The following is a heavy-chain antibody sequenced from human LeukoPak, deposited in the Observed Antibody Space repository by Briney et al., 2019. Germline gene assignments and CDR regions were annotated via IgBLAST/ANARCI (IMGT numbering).Heavy chain of an antibody. D-gene: IGHD3-16*01. Sequence: GGSLRLSCVVSGLSFRNYGMHWVRQAPGKGLEWVAVIYYDGSNQYYADSVKGRFTVSRDNAKNTLYLQMDSLRAEDTAVYYCARDSRGRSNWFDPWGQGTLVTVSS. CDR3: ARDSRGRSNWFDP. V-gene: IGHV3-33*01. J-gene: IGHJ5*02. CDR2: IYYDGSNQ. CDR1: GLSFRNYG.